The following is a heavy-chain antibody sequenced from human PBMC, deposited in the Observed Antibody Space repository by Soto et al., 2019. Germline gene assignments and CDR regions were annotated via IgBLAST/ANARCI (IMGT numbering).Heavy chain of an antibody. Sequence: EVQLLESGGGLVQPGGSLRLSCAASGFTFSSYAMSWVRQAPGKGLEWVSAISGSGGSTYYADSVKGRFTISRDNSKNTRYRQRNSLGAEDTAGDCCAKRGGSGGWYKGEDWDFDVWGRGTRVTVSS. CDR3: AKRGGSGGWYKGEDWDFDV. V-gene: IGHV3-23*01. D-gene: IGHD6-19*01. CDR2: ISGSGGST. CDR1: GFTFSSYA. J-gene: IGHJ2*01.